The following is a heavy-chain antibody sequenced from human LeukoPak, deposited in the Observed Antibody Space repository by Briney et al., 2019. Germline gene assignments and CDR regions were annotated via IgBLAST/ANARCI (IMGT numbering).Heavy chain of an antibody. J-gene: IGHJ5*02. D-gene: IGHD3-22*01. CDR2: INHSGST. V-gene: IGHV4-34*01. CDR3: AREAKESSGYYRFDP. Sequence: SETLSLTCAVYGGSFSGYYWSWIRQPPGKGLEWIGEINHSGSTNYNPSLKSRVTISIDTSKNQFSLKLSSVTAADTAVYYCAREAKESSGYYRFDPWGQGTLVTVSS. CDR1: GGSFSGYY.